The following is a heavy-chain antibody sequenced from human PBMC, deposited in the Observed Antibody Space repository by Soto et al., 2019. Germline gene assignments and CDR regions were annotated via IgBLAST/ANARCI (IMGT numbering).Heavy chain of an antibody. CDR3: ARDRSRIAVAARGPDYYYGMDV. J-gene: IGHJ6*02. V-gene: IGHV4-59*01. D-gene: IGHD6-19*01. CDR2: IYYSGST. Sequence: ETLSLTCTVSGGSISSYYWSWIRQPPGKGLEWIGYIYYSGSTNYNPSLKSRVTISVDTSKNQFSLKLSSVTAADTAVYYCARDRSRIAVAARGPDYYYGMDVWGQGTTVTAP. CDR1: GGSISSYY.